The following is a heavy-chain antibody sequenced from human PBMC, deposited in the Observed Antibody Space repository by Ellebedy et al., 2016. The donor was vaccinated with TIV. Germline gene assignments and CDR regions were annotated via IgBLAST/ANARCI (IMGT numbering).Heavy chain of an antibody. CDR1: GSSSSDYY. V-gene: IGHV3-11*01. J-gene: IGHJ6*02. CDR2: ISDSGSMI. Sequence: GESLKISCAASGSSSSDYYMSWIRQAPGKGLEWVSYISDSGSMIHYADSVKGRFTISRDNSKNSLYLQMNNLRAEDTAVYYCARISSGRSFYGMDVWGQGTTVTVSS. D-gene: IGHD6-19*01. CDR3: ARISSGRSFYGMDV.